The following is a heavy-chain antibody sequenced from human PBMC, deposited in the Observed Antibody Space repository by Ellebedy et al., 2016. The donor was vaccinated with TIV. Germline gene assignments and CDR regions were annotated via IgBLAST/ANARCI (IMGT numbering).Heavy chain of an antibody. CDR1: GFTFSSYW. V-gene: IGHV3-74*01. J-gene: IGHJ3*02. Sequence: GESLKISXAASGFTFSSYWMPWVRQAPRKGLVWVSRINSDGSSTSYADSVKGRFTISRDNAKNTLYLQMNSLRDEDTAVYYCARESKSGSYSKKNAFDIWGQGTMVTVSS. D-gene: IGHD1-26*01. CDR2: INSDGSST. CDR3: ARESKSGSYSKKNAFDI.